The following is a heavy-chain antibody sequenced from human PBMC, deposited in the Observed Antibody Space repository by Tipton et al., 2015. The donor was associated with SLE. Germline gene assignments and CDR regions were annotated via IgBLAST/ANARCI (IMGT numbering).Heavy chain of an antibody. Sequence: TLSLTCTVSGDSISSYYWSWIRQPPGKGPEWIGYIHHSGSTNYNPSLKSRVTISVDTSKNQFSLKLRSVTAADTGIYYCATVEFADDYWGQGTLVTVSS. J-gene: IGHJ4*02. D-gene: IGHD6-19*01. CDR2: IHHSGST. CDR1: GDSISSYY. V-gene: IGHV4-59*08. CDR3: ATVEFADDY.